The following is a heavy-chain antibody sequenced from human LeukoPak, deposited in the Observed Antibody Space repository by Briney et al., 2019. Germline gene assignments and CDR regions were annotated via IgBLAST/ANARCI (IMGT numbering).Heavy chain of an antibody. CDR3: AKDLDCSSTSCYKDY. D-gene: IGHD2-2*02. CDR1: GFTFSSYW. CDR2: ISGSGGST. Sequence: GGSLRLSCAASGFTFSSYWMSWVRQAPGKGLEWVSAISGSGGSTYYADPVKGRFTISRDNSKNTLYLQMNSLRAEDTAVYYCAKDLDCSSTSCYKDYWGQGALVTVSP. J-gene: IGHJ4*02. V-gene: IGHV3-23*01.